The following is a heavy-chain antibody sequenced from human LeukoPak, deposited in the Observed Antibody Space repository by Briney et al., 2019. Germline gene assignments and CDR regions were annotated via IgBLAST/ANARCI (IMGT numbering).Heavy chain of an antibody. CDR1: GASISSGGLS. D-gene: IGHD4-17*01. Sequence: PSQTLSLTCAVSGASISSGGLSWNWIRQPPGKGLEWIGCIYHSGSTYYNPSLKSRVTMSVDKSKNQFSLKLNSVTAADTAVYYCARARYGDYSFDYWGQGTLVTVSS. CDR3: ARARYGDYSFDY. CDR2: IYHSGST. V-gene: IGHV4-30-2*01. J-gene: IGHJ4*02.